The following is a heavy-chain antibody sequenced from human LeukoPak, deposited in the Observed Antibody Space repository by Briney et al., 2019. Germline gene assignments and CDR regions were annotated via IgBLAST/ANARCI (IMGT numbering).Heavy chain of an antibody. D-gene: IGHD3-3*01. V-gene: IGHV3-7*01. CDR1: GITFTYW. J-gene: IGHJ4*02. CDR2: IKQEGSEK. CDR3: ASSFSDDFWSGHF. Sequence: GGSLRLSCAASGITFTYWMSWVRQAPGKGLEWVANIKQEGSEKYYVDSVKGRFTISRDNAKKSLYLQMNSLRAEDTAVYYCASSFSDDFWSGHFWGQGTLVTVSS.